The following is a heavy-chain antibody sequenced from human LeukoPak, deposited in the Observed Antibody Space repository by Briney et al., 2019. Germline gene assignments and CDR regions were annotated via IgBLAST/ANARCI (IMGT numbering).Heavy chain of an antibody. CDR2: ISETGRTT. V-gene: IGHV3-23*01. CDR3: AKDHDNTDYYYYFDS. J-gene: IGHJ4*02. D-gene: IGHD2-21*02. CDR1: GFSFDAYA. Sequence: GGSLRIPCAASGFSFDAYAMSWVRQAPGKGLEWVSGISETGRTTSYTDSVKGRFTISRDNSKNTLHLQMNRLRAEDTALYYCAKDHDNTDYYYYFDSWGQGTLVTVSS.